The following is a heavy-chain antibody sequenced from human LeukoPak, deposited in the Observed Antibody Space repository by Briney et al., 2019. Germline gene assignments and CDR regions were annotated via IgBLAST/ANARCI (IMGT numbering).Heavy chain of an antibody. Sequence: ASVKVSCKASGYTFTGYYMHWVRQAPGQGLEWKGWINPNSGGTNYAQKFQGRVTMTRDTSISTAYMELSRLRSDDTAVYYCARGPFDYHDRTQTYMDVWGKGTTVTVSS. CDR3: ARGPFDYHDRTQTYMDV. V-gene: IGHV1-2*02. CDR1: GYTFTGYY. J-gene: IGHJ6*03. D-gene: IGHD3-22*01. CDR2: INPNSGGT.